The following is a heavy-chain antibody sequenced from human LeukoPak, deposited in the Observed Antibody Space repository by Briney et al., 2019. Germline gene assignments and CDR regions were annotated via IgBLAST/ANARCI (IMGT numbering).Heavy chain of an antibody. CDR3: WRQGYFESRWLYFFEL. J-gene: IGHJ4*02. V-gene: IGHV4-39*01. CDR1: GGSISSSSYY. Sequence: SETLSLTCTVSGGSISSSSYYWGWIRQPPGKGLEWIGSIYYSGSTYYNPSLKSRVTISVDTSKNQFSLKLSSVTAADTAVYFLWRQGYFESRWLYFFELWGQGTLVTVSS. D-gene: IGHD3-22*01. CDR2: IYYSGST.